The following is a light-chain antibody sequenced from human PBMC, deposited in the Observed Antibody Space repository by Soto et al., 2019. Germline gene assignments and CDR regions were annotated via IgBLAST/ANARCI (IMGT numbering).Light chain of an antibody. J-gene: IGKJ1*01. CDR1: QSISSW. V-gene: IGKV1-5*01. CDR2: DAS. Sequence: GDRVTITCRASQSISSWLAWYQQKPGKAPKFLIYDASNLESGVPSRFSGSGSGTEFTLTISSLQPDDFATYYCQQYSSYWTFGQGNKVEIK. CDR3: QQYSSYWT.